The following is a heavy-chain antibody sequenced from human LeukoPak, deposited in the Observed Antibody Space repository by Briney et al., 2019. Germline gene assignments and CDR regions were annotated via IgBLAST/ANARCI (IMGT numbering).Heavy chain of an antibody. J-gene: IGHJ4*02. CDR1: GFTFSSFG. Sequence: PGGSLRLSCAASGFTFSSFGMSWVRQAPGKGLEWVSAISDSGGGTYYADSVKGRLTISRDNSKTTLYLKLNSLSAEDTAVYYCAKRSDYGVNKNYFDYWGQGALVTVSS. CDR2: ISDSGGGT. CDR3: AKRSDYGVNKNYFDY. D-gene: IGHD4-23*01. V-gene: IGHV3-23*01.